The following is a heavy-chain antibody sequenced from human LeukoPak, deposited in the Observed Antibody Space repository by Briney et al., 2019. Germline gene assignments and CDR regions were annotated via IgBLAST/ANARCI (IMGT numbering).Heavy chain of an antibody. V-gene: IGHV3-23*01. D-gene: IGHD1-1*01. J-gene: IGHJ4*02. CDR2: ISPSGDIT. CDR3: AKDSPKQLLRYLDY. Sequence: GGSLRLSCAASGYTFSRHGMNWVRQAPGKGLEWVSGISPSGDITYFADSVKGRFTISRDNSKNTLYLQMNSLRAEDTAVYYCAKDSPKQLLRYLDYWGQGTLVTVSS. CDR1: GYTFSRHG.